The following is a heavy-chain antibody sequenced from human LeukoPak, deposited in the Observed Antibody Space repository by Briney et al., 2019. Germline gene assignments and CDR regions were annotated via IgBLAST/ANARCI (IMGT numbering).Heavy chain of an antibody. CDR2: ISYDGSNK. V-gene: IGHV3-30*18. Sequence: GGSLRLSCAASGFTFSDYYMSWIRQAPGKGLEWVAVISYDGSNKYYADSVKGRFTISRDNSKNTLYLQMNSLRAEDTAVYYCAKHSYYDSSGPDYWGQGTLVTVSS. J-gene: IGHJ4*02. D-gene: IGHD3-22*01. CDR1: GFTFSDYY. CDR3: AKHSYYDSSGPDY.